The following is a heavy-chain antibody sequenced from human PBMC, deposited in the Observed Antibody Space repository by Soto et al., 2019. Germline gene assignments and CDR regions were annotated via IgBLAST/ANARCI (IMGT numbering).Heavy chain of an antibody. CDR1: GFTLSSYS. CDR3: ARPYSNRWSIYYGMDV. CDR2: ISSRSDII. V-gene: IGHV3-48*02. J-gene: IGHJ6*02. Sequence: EVQLVESGGGLIQPGGSLRLSCADTGFTLSSYSMNWVRQAPGKGLEWISYISSRSDIIYYADSVKGRFTISRDNARNSLYLQINSLRDEDTAVYYCARPYSNRWSIYYGMDVWGQGTTVTVSS. D-gene: IGHD6-13*01.